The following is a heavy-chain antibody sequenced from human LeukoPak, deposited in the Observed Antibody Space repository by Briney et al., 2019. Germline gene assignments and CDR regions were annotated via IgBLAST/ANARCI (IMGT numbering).Heavy chain of an antibody. CDR3: ASSSIVGALDAFDI. CDR2: IYSGGST. V-gene: IGHV3-53*01. D-gene: IGHD1-26*01. J-gene: IGHJ3*02. Sequence: GGSLRLSCAASGFTVSSNYMSWVRQAPGKGLEWVSVIYSGGSTYYADSVKGRFTISRDNSKNTLYLQMNSLRAEDTAVYYCASSSIVGALDAFDIWGQGTMVTVSS. CDR1: GFTVSSNY.